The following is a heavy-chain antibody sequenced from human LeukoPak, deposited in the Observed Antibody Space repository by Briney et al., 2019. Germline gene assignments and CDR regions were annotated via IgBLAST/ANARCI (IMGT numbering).Heavy chain of an antibody. V-gene: IGHV1-8*01. CDR3: ARAVRVVVAATRDYYMDV. CDR1: GYTFTSYD. CDR2: MNPNSGNT. Sequence: ASVKVSFKASGYTFTSYDINWVRQAPGPGLEWMGWMNPNSGNTGYAQKFQGRVTMTRNTSISTACMELSSLRSEDTAVYYCARAVRVVVAATRDYYMDVWGKGTTVTVSS. J-gene: IGHJ6*03. D-gene: IGHD2-15*01.